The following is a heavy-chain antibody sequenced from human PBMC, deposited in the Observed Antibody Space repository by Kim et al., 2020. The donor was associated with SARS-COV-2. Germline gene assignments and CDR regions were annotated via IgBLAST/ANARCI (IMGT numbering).Heavy chain of an antibody. CDR3: ARCWRGIAALGHAFDI. V-gene: IGHV2-70*01. J-gene: IGHJ3*02. D-gene: IGHD6-6*01. Sequence: SLKTRLTISKDTSKNQVVLTMTNMDPVDTATYYCARCWRGIAALGHAFDIWGQGTMVTVSS.